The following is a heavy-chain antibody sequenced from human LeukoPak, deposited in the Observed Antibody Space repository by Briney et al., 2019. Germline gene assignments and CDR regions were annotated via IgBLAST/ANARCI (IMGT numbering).Heavy chain of an antibody. D-gene: IGHD6-13*01. J-gene: IGHJ4*02. CDR1: GFPFSNYW. CDR3: ARGYYSSSRFDS. Sequence: GGSLRLSCAASGFPFSNYWMHWVRQAPGKGLVWVSRVNSDGSTTNYADSVKGRFTISRDNAENTLYMRMNSQRPEDTAVYYCARGYYSSSRFDSWGQGTLVTVSS. V-gene: IGHV3-74*01. CDR2: VNSDGSTT.